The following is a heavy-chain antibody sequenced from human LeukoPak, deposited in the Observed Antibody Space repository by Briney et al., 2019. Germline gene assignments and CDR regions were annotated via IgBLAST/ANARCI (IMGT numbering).Heavy chain of an antibody. CDR2: IYYSGST. CDR1: GGSISSYY. CDR3: ARAWGDSSSWYAEPNAFDI. Sequence: SETLSLTCTVSGGSISSYYWSWIRQPPGKGLEWIGYIYYSGSTNYNPSLKSRVTISVDMSKNQFSLKLSSVTAADTAVYYCARAWGDSSSWYAEPNAFDIWGQGTMVTVSS. D-gene: IGHD6-13*01. J-gene: IGHJ3*02. V-gene: IGHV4-59*01.